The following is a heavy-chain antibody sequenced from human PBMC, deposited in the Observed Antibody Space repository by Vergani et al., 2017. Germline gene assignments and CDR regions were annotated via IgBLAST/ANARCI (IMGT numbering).Heavy chain of an antibody. CDR3: ARDLPYSTAWPFFDS. CDR1: GFTFRNYA. J-gene: IGHJ4*02. V-gene: IGHV3-23*01. D-gene: IGHD4-11*01. Sequence: EVQLLESGGGLAQPGGSLRLSCAASGFTFRNYAMTWVRQAPGKGLEWVSIISDNGGTTYYADSVKGRFTISRDNSKDTLYLQMDSLRVEDTAMYFCARDLPYSTAWPFFDSRGQGTLVTVSS. CDR2: ISDNGGTT.